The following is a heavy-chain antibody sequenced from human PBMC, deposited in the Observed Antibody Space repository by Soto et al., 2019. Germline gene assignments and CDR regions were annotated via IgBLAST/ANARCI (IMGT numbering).Heavy chain of an antibody. D-gene: IGHD6-19*01. CDR2: IYWDDDK. V-gene: IGHV2-5*02. CDR1: GFSLSSTRMA. Sequence: QITLKESGPTLVKPTQPLTLTCTFSGFSLSSTRMAVGWIRQPPGKALEWLALIYWDDDKRYSPFPKSRLTITKDTSKNQVVLTMSNMDPVDTARYYCAHIVVAGLGYYFDYWGQGTLVTVSS. J-gene: IGHJ4*02. CDR3: AHIVVAGLGYYFDY.